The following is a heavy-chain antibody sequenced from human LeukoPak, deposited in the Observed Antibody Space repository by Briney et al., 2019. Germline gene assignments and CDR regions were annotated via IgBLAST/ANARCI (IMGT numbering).Heavy chain of an antibody. V-gene: IGHV4-59*08. D-gene: IGHD6-13*01. J-gene: IGHJ3*02. Sequence: SETLSLTCTVSGGSISSYYWSWIRQPPGKGLEWIGYIYYSGSTNYNPSLKSRVTISVDTSKNQFSLKLSSVTAADTAVYYCARTRIAAAGTGAFDIWGQGTMVTVSS. CDR3: ARTRIAAAGTGAFDI. CDR1: GGSISSYY. CDR2: IYYSGST.